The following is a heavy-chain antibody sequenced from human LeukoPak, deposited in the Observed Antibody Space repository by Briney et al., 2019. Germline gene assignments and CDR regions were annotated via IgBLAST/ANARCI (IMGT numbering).Heavy chain of an antibody. CDR2: IYTSGST. CDR1: GGSITSGSYY. Sequence: SETLSLTCTVSGGSITSGSYYWSWIRQPDGKGLEWIGRIYTSGSTNYNPSLKSRVTISVDTSKNQFSLRLTSVNAADTAVYYCARGAYGSGSAYNWFDPWGQGTLVTVSS. D-gene: IGHD3-10*01. J-gene: IGHJ5*02. V-gene: IGHV4-61*02. CDR3: ARGAYGSGSAYNWFDP.